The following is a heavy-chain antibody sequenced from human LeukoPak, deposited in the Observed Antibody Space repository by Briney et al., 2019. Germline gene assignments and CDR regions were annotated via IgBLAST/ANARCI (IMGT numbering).Heavy chain of an antibody. V-gene: IGHV4-38-2*01. J-gene: IGHJ4*02. CDR3: ARHFVVPAAIGFDY. Sequence: SETLSLTCAVSGYSISSGYYWGGIRQPPGKGLEWIGSIYHSGSTYYNPSLKSRVTISVDTSKNQFSLKLSSVTAADTAVYYCARHFVVPAAIGFDYWGQGTLVTVSS. CDR1: GYSISSGYY. CDR2: IYHSGST. D-gene: IGHD2-2*02.